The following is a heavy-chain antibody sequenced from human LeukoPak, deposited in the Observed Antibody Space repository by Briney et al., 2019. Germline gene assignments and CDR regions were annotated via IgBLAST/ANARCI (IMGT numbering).Heavy chain of an antibody. J-gene: IGHJ4*02. D-gene: IGHD3-22*01. CDR3: VRDRHRYYFYSSDYYPLGY. V-gene: IGHV3-30*02. CDR2: IGFDGREK. CDR1: GFTFSSFG. Sequence: PGGSLRLSCAASGFTFSSFGMHWGRQAPGKGLEWLAFIGFDGREKYHIASVKGRFTISRDDSMNPLHLQMDSLRAEDTAVYFCVRDRHRYYFYSSDYYPLGYGGQGTLVTVS.